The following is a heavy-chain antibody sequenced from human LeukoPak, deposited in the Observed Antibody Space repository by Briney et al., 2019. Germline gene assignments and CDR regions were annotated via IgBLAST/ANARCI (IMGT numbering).Heavy chain of an antibody. Sequence: PGGSLILSCAASEFTYDDYGMSWVRQAPGKGLEWVSGINWNGGSTGYADSVKGRFTISRDNAKNSLYLQMNSLRAEDMALYYCARWLDYFDYWGQGTLVTVSS. V-gene: IGHV3-20*04. CDR3: ARWLDYFDY. D-gene: IGHD6-19*01. J-gene: IGHJ4*02. CDR2: INWNGGST. CDR1: EFTYDDYG.